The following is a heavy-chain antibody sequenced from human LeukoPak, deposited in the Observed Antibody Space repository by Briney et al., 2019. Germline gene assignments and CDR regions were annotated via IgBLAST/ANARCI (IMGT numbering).Heavy chain of an antibody. CDR1: GGSITSSY. CDR3: ARGRYSAGDNWFDP. Sequence: SETLSLTCTVSGGSITSSYWSWIRQSPRKGLEWIGYIHYTGSTNYNPSLKSRLTMLIDTSKNQFSLKLSSVTAADTAVYYCARGRYSAGDNWFDPWGQGTLVTVSS. D-gene: IGHD3-9*01. CDR2: IHYTGST. J-gene: IGHJ5*02. V-gene: IGHV4-59*01.